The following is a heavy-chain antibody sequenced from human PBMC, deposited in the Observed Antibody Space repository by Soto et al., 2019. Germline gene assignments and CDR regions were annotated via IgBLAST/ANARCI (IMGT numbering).Heavy chain of an antibody. CDR3: AREDCGGDCYFDY. CDR1: GFTFSSYA. D-gene: IGHD2-21*02. CDR2: ISYDGSNK. V-gene: IGHV3-30*04. Sequence: GGSLRLSCAASGFTFSSYAMHWVRQAPGKGLEWVAVISYDGSNKYYADSVKGRFTISRDNSKNTLYLQMNSLRAEDTAVYYCAREDCGGDCYFDYWGQGTLVTVSS. J-gene: IGHJ4*02.